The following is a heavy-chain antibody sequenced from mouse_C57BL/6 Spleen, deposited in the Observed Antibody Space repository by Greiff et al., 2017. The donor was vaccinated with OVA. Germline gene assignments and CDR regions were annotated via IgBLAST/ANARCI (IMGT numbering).Heavy chain of an antibody. D-gene: IGHD1-1*01. CDR3: ARAGYYYGTDYAMDY. Sequence: EVQLVESGGGLVKPGGSLKLSCAASGFTFSDYGMHWVRQAPEKGLEWVAYISSGSSTIYYADTVKGRFTISRDNAKNTLFLQMTSLRSEDTAMYYCARAGYYYGTDYAMDYWGQGTSVTVSS. CDR1: GFTFSDYG. V-gene: IGHV5-17*01. J-gene: IGHJ4*01. CDR2: ISSGSSTI.